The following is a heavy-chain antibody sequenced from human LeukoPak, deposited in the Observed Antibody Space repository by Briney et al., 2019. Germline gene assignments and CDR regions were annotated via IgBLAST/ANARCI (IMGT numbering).Heavy chain of an antibody. CDR1: GGSISSGGYY. V-gene: IGHV4-31*03. Sequence: SQTLSLTCTVSGGSISSGGYYWSWIRQHPGKGLEWIGYIYYSGSTYYNPSLKSRVTISVDTSKNQFSLKLSFVTAADTAVYYCARDGYGSGSYYYWGQGTLVTVSS. J-gene: IGHJ4*02. D-gene: IGHD3-10*01. CDR2: IYYSGST. CDR3: ARDGYGSGSYYY.